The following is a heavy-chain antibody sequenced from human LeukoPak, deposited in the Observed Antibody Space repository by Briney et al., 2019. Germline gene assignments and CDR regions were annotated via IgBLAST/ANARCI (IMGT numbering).Heavy chain of an antibody. J-gene: IGHJ5*02. CDR2: INPNSGGT. Sequence: GAAVKDSLQASGYTFTGYYMHWVRQAPGQGLEWMGWINPNSGGTNYTQDSQGRVTMTRDTTISTAYMELSRRRYDDTAVYYCARDGTGNWFDPWGQGTLVTVSS. CDR3: ARDGTGNWFDP. D-gene: IGHD1-14*01. V-gene: IGHV1-2*02. CDR1: GYTFTGYY.